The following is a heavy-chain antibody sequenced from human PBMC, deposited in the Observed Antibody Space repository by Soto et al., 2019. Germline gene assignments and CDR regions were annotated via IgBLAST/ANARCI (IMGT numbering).Heavy chain of an antibody. Sequence: SETLSLTCTVSGGSISSSSYYWGWIRQPPGKGLEWIGSIYYSGSTYYNPSLKSRVTISVDTSKNQFSLKLSSVTAADTAVYYCARSCPRYCSGGSCLEFPDAFDIWGQGTMVTVSS. CDR1: GGSISSSSYY. D-gene: IGHD2-15*01. CDR3: ARSCPRYCSGGSCLEFPDAFDI. CDR2: IYYSGST. J-gene: IGHJ3*02. V-gene: IGHV4-39*01.